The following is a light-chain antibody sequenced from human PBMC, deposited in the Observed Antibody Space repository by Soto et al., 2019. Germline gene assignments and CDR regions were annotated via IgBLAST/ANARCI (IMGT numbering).Light chain of an antibody. J-gene: IGLJ3*02. CDR1: NIGSKS. Sequence: SYDLAQPPSVSVAPGQTARITCGGNNIGSKSVHWYQQKPGQAPVLVVYDDSDRPSGIPERFSGANSGNTATLTISRVEAGDEADYFRQVWDSSSDHPNWVFGGGTKGTVL. CDR3: QVWDSSSDHPNWV. CDR2: DDS. V-gene: IGLV3-21*02.